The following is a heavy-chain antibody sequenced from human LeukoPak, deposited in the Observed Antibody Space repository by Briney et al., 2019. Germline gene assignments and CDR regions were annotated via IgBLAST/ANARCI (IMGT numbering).Heavy chain of an antibody. D-gene: IGHD6-13*01. Sequence: GGSLRLSCVASGFTFSSYEMNWVRQAPGTGLEWVSYISGSGSTIYYADSVKGRFTISRDNAKNSLYLQMNSLRAEDTAVYYCANGYSSSWYFAEYFQHWGQGTLVTVSS. V-gene: IGHV3-48*03. J-gene: IGHJ1*01. CDR1: GFTFSSYE. CDR2: ISGSGSTI. CDR3: ANGYSSSWYFAEYFQH.